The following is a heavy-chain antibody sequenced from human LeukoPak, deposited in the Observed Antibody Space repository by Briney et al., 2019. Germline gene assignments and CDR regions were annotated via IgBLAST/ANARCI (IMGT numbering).Heavy chain of an antibody. CDR2: INHSGST. Sequence: KPSETLSLTCAVYGGSFSGYYWSWIRQPPGKGLEWIGEINHSGSTNYNPSLKSRVTISVDTSKNQFSLKLSSVTAADTAVYYCARRKLRFLEWLPVPFDYWGQGTLVTVSS. D-gene: IGHD3-3*01. V-gene: IGHV4-34*01. CDR1: GGSFSGYY. CDR3: ARRKLRFLEWLPVPFDY. J-gene: IGHJ4*02.